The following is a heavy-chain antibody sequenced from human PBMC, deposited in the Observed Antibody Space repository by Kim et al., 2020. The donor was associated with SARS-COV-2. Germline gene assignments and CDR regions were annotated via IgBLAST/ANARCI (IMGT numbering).Heavy chain of an antibody. CDR2: SNK. Sequence: SNKYYADCVKCRFTISRDNSKNTLYLQMNSLRAEDTAVYYCASGSMIEGYWGQGTLVTVSS. V-gene: IGHV3-30-3*01. D-gene: IGHD3-22*01. CDR3: ASGSMIEGY. J-gene: IGHJ4*02.